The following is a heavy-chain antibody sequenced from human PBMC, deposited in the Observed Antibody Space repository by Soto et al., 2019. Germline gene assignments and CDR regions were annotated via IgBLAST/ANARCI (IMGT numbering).Heavy chain of an antibody. D-gene: IGHD2-8*02. V-gene: IGHV1-8*01. CDR2: MNPNRGNT. CDR3: VRDAGAHADY. Sequence: GASVKVSCKASGYTFTSYDINWLRQATGQGLEWMGWMNPNRGNTGYAQKFQGRVTMTRNTPISTAYMELSSLRSEDTAVYYCVRDAGAHADYWGQGTLVTVSS. J-gene: IGHJ4*02. CDR1: GYTFTSYD.